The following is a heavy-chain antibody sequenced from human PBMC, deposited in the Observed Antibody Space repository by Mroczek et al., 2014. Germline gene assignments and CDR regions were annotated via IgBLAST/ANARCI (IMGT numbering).Heavy chain of an antibody. D-gene: IGHD1-20*01. V-gene: IGHV3-33*01. Sequence: QVQLQESGGGVVQPGRSLRLSCAASGFTFSSYGMHWVRQAPGKGLEWVAVIWYDGSNKYYADSVKGRFTISRDNSKNTLYLQMNSLRAEDTAVYYCARVAGEDNWNRRYVNAFDIWGQGTMVTVSS. CDR3: ARVAGEDNWNRRYVNAFDI. CDR1: GFTFSSYG. CDR2: IWYDGSNK. J-gene: IGHJ3*02.